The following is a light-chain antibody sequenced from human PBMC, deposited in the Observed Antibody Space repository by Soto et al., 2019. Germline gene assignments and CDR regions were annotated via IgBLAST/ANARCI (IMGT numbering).Light chain of an antibody. V-gene: IGKV3-20*01. J-gene: IGKJ3*01. CDR3: QQYGRSPGLFT. CDR2: DAS. Sequence: EIVLTQSPGTLSLSPGERATLSCRASQSVSNTYLAWYQQKPGKAPRLLIYDASSRATGVPDRFSGSGSGTDFNLSISRLEPEDFAIYYCQQYGRSPGLFTFGPGTKVDIK. CDR1: QSVSNTY.